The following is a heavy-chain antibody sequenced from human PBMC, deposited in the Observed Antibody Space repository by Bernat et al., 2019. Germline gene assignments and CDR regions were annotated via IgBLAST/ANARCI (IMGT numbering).Heavy chain of an antibody. D-gene: IGHD5-18*01. CDR2: IWYDGSNK. Sequence: QVQLVESGGGVVQPGRSLRLSCAASGFTFSSYGMHWVRQAPGKGLEWVAVIWYDGSNKYYADSVKGRFTISRDNSKNTLYLQMNSLRGEDTAVYYCSSDLVDTDMVGKSCYYYCMDGWGQGTTVTVSS. CDR1: GFTFSSYG. J-gene: IGHJ6*02. CDR3: SSDLVDTDMVGKSCYYYCMDG. V-gene: IGHV3-33*01.